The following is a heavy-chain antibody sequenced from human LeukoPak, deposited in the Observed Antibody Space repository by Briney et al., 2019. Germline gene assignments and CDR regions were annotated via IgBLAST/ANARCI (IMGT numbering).Heavy chain of an antibody. V-gene: IGHV3-66*02. J-gene: IGHJ4*02. D-gene: IGHD3-9*01. Sequence: GGSLRLSCAASGITVSSNYMSWVRQAPGKGLEWVSIIYSGGDTYYADSVKGRFTISRDNSENTLYLQLNSLRPDDTAVYYCARVRVILTTMASFSYWGLGTLVTVSS. CDR3: ARVRVILTTMASFSY. CDR2: IYSGGDT. CDR1: GITVSSNY.